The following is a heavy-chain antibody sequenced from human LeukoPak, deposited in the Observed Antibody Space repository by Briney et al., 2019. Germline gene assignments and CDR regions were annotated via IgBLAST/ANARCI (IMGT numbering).Heavy chain of an antibody. J-gene: IGHJ4*02. D-gene: IGHD4-17*01. CDR1: GGSISSYY. CDR3: ARSDYGDYRPRDY. CDR2: IYYSGST. Sequence: SETLSLTCTVSGGSISSYYWSWIRQPPGKGLEWIGYIYYSGSTNYNPSLKSRVTISVDTSKNQFSLKLSSVTAADTAVYYCARSDYGDYRPRDYWGQGTLVTVSS. V-gene: IGHV4-59*01.